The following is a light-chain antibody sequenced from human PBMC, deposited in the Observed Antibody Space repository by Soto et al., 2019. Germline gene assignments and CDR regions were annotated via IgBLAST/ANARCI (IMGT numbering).Light chain of an antibody. V-gene: IGKV3-20*01. CDR1: QSVSSSY. J-gene: IGKJ4*01. Sequence: VLTQSSSTLSVSLGERVTLSCRASQSVSSSYLAWYQQKPGQAPRLLIVGSFARATGIPARFSGSGSGSEFTLTISRLEPEDFAVYYCQHYNELPLTFGGGTKVDIK. CDR3: QHYNELPLT. CDR2: GSF.